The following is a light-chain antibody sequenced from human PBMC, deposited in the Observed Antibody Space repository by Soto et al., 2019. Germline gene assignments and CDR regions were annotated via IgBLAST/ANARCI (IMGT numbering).Light chain of an antibody. Sequence: QSALTQPRSVSGSLGQSVTISCTGSNSDIGAYNSVPWYQQYPGKAPKPIIYDVNERPSGVPDRFSGSKSGHTASLTISGLQPEDEADYYCFSRAGSLYVFGNGTKVTVL. J-gene: IGLJ1*01. V-gene: IGLV2-11*01. CDR3: FSRAGSLYV. CDR2: DVN. CDR1: NSDIGAYNS.